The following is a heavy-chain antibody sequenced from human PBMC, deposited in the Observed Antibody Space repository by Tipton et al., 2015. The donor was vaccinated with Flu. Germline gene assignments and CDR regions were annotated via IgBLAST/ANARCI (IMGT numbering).Heavy chain of an antibody. J-gene: IGHJ5*02. CDR1: NGPINYFY. D-gene: IGHD4-17*01. CDR3: ARDRVGDYSGFDP. CDR2: IYPSGGT. V-gene: IGHV4-4*07. Sequence: TLSLTCSVSNGPINYFYWSWIRQPAGKGLEWIGRIYPSGGTDYNPSLGGRVTMSVDTAKSQFSLKLTSVTAADTAVYYCARDRVGDYSGFDPWGQGTLVTVSS.